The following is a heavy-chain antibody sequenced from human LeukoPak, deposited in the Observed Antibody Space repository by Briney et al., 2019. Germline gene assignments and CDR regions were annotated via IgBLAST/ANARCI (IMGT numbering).Heavy chain of an antibody. V-gene: IGHV1-69*06. CDR1: GGTFSSYA. D-gene: IGHD1-1*01. Sequence: SVKVSCKASGGTFSSYAISWVRQAPGQGLEWMGGIIPIFGTANYAQKFQGRVTITADKSTSTAYMELSSLRSEDTAVYYCARGKNWNRHNWFDPWGQGTLVTVSS. J-gene: IGHJ5*02. CDR2: IIPIFGTA. CDR3: ARGKNWNRHNWFDP.